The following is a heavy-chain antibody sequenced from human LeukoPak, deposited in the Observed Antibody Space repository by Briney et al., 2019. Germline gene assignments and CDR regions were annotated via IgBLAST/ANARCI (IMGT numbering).Heavy chain of an antibody. D-gene: IGHD6-19*01. CDR1: GYTFTSYD. J-gene: IGHJ5*02. V-gene: IGHV1-8*01. Sequence: ASVKVSCKASGYTFTSYDINWVRQATGQGLEWMGWMNPNSGNTGYAQKFQGRVTMTRNTSISTAYMELSSLRSEDTAVYYCARRITWQWLLSPRKYNWFDPWGQGTLVTVSS. CDR3: ARRITWQWLLSPRKYNWFDP. CDR2: MNPNSGNT.